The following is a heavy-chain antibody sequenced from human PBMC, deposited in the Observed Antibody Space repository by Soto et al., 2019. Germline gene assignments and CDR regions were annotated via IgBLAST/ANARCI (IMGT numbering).Heavy chain of an antibody. CDR2: ISYDGSNK. CDR1: GFTFSSYA. Sequence: QVQLVESGGGVVQPGRSLRLSCAASGFTFSSYAMHWVRQAPGKGLEWVAVISYDGSNKYYADSVKGRFTISRDNSKNTLYLQMNSLRAEDTAVYYCARDLSNTAGTNWFDPWGQGTLVTVSS. CDR3: ARDLSNTAGTNWFDP. D-gene: IGHD5-18*01. J-gene: IGHJ5*02. V-gene: IGHV3-30-3*01.